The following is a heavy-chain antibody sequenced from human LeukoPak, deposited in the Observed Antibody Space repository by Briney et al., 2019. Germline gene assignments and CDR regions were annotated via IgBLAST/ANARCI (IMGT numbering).Heavy chain of an antibody. D-gene: IGHD2-15*01. Sequence: ASVKVSCKASGYTFTGYYMHWVRQAPGQGLEWMGRINPNSGGTNYAQKFQGRVTMTRDTSISTAYMELSRLRSDDTAVYYCARESDGVPVVVAATLGYWGQGTLVTVSS. J-gene: IGHJ4*02. CDR1: GYTFTGYY. CDR3: ARESDGVPVVVAATLGY. CDR2: INPNSGGT. V-gene: IGHV1-2*06.